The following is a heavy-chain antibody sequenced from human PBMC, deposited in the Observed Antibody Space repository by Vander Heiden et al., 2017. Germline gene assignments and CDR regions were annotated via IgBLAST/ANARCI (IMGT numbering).Heavy chain of an antibody. CDR2: ISSSSSTI. D-gene: IGHD4-4*01. CDR1: GFTFSSYR. V-gene: IGHV3-48*01. CDR3: ARITSNLDFDY. J-gene: IGHJ4*02. Sequence: EVQLVESGGGLVQPGGSLRLSCAASGFTFSSYRMNWVRQAPGKGLEWVSSISSSSSTIYYADSVKGRFTISRDNAKNSLYLQMNSLRAEDTAVYYCARITSNLDFDYWGQGTLVTVSS.